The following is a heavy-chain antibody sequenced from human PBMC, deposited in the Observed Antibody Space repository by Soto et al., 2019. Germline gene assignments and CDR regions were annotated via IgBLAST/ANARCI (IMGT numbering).Heavy chain of an antibody. V-gene: IGHV5-51*01. CDR3: AASIFYYGMDV. CDR2: IYPGDSDT. J-gene: IGHJ6*02. Sequence: GESLKISCKGSGYTFTNYWIGWVRQMPGKGPEWMGIIYPGDSDTKYNPSFQGQVTISADKSITTTYLQWSSLKASDTAIYYCAASIFYYGMDVWGQGPRSTSP. CDR1: GYTFTNYW.